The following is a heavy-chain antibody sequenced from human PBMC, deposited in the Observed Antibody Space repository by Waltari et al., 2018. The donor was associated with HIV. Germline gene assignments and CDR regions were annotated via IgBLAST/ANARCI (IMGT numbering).Heavy chain of an antibody. CDR1: GFTVSSTY. CDR2: IYSGVSR. CDR3: ARDPRSSGYYGVDV. J-gene: IGHJ6*02. D-gene: IGHD1-26*01. V-gene: IGHV3-53*01. Sequence: EVQLVESGGGLIETGGSLSLSCAASGFTVSSTYMSWVRQAPGKGLEWVSGIYSGVSRYYTDSVKGRFTISRDNSKNTVSLHMNSLRAEDTAVYYCARDPRSSGYYGVDVWGQGTAVTVSS.